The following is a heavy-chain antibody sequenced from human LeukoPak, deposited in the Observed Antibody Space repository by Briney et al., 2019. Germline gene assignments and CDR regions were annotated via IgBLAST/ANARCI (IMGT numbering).Heavy chain of an antibody. CDR1: GYSFTSYV. Sequence: GESLKISCKGSGYSFTSYVTAWGPQMPGKGLDGMGIIYPRDSDTRYSPSFQGQVTISADKSISTAYLQWSSLKALDTATYYCARLGSNWREFDYWGQGTLVTVSS. J-gene: IGHJ4*02. CDR3: ARLGSNWREFDY. CDR2: IYPRDSDT. V-gene: IGHV5-51*01. D-gene: IGHD1-1*01.